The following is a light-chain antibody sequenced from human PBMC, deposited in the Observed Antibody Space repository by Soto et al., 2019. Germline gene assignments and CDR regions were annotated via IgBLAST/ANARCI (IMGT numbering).Light chain of an antibody. J-gene: IGKJ1*01. Sequence: DIQMTQSPSILSASVGDRVTITCRASQSISSWLAWYQQKPGKAPILLIYTASSLKSGVPSRFSASGSGTAFTLTISSLQPDDFATYYCQQYNSCSWTFGQGTKVEIK. CDR2: TAS. CDR3: QQYNSCSWT. CDR1: QSISSW. V-gene: IGKV1-5*03.